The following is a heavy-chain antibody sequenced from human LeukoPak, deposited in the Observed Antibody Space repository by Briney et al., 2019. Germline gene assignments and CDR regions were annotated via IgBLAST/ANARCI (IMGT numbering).Heavy chain of an antibody. CDR2: INPNSGGT. J-gene: IGHJ4*02. V-gene: IGHV1-2*02. Sequence: ASVKVSCKASGYTFSGYYMHWVRQAPGQGLEWMGWINPNSGGTKYAQRFQGRVTMTRDTSISTADMELSRLRSDDTAVYYCATEVTDWGQGTLVTVSS. CDR3: ATEVTD. CDR1: GYTFSGYY. D-gene: IGHD5-18*01.